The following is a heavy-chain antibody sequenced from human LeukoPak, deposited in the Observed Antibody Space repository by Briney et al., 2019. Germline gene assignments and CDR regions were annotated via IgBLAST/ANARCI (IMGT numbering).Heavy chain of an antibody. CDR3: ARLYYLEWLSPDAFDI. CDR1: GGSFSGYY. CDR2: INHSGST. Sequence: SETLSLTCAVYGGSFSGYYWGWIRQPPGKGLEWIGEINHSGSTNYNPSLKSRVTISVDTSKNQFSLKLSSVTAADTAVYYCARLYYLEWLSPDAFDIWGQGTMVTVSS. D-gene: IGHD3-3*01. J-gene: IGHJ3*02. V-gene: IGHV4-34*01.